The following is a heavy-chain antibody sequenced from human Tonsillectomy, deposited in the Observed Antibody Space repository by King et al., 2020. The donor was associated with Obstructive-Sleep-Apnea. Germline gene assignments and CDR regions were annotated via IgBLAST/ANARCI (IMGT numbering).Heavy chain of an antibody. J-gene: IGHJ4*02. CDR2: VYYSGST. CDR1: GGSISSSSYY. Sequence: QLQESGPGLVKPSETLSLTCTVSGGSISSSSYYWGWIRQPPGKGLEWIGSVYYSGSTYSNPSLKSRVTISVDTSTNQFSLKLSSMTAADTAVYYCARNVKLWFGELGYYFDYWGQGTLVTVSS. V-gene: IGHV4-39*07. CDR3: ARNVKLWFGELGYYFDY. D-gene: IGHD3-10*01.